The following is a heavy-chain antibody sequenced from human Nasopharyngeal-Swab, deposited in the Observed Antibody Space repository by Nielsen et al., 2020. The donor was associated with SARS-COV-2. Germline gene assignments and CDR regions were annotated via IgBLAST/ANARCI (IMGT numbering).Heavy chain of an antibody. D-gene: IGHD3/OR15-3a*01. CDR3: EREEEERGTGEKQEYYYGMDV. Sequence: WIRQPPGKGLEWVSAISGSGGSTYYADSVKGRFTISRDNSKNTLYLQMNSLRAEETDGDDGEREEEERGTGEKQEYYYGMDVWGQGTTVTVSS. CDR2: ISGSGGST. J-gene: IGHJ6*02. V-gene: IGHV3-23*01.